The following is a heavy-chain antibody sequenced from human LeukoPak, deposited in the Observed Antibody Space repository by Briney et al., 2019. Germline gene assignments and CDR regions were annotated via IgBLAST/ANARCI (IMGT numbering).Heavy chain of an antibody. V-gene: IGHV3-48*03. Sequence: GGSLRLSCAASGFTFSAYEMNWVGQAPGKGLEWVSYIGSSGSTVYYADSVKGRFTMSRDNAKNSLYMQMESLRAEDTALYYCAKARGYEILTGKDYWGQGTLVTVSS. CDR3: AKARGYEILTGKDY. CDR1: GFTFSAYE. CDR2: IGSSGSTV. D-gene: IGHD3-9*01. J-gene: IGHJ4*02.